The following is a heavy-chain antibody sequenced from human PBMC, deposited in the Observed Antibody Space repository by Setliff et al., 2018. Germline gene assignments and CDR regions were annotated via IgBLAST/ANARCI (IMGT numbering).Heavy chain of an antibody. CDR3: ARRDSTSYYGYSFDF. CDR1: FSSLLLLTYY. V-gene: IGHV4-39*01. Sequence: LSLPFPLSFSSLLLLTYYWGWIRQSPGKVLALLCPFARSGNTFYNPSLRSRVTISVDTSKNQISPKLTSVSAADTAVYYCARRDSTSYYGYSFDFWGRGTLVTVSS. D-gene: IGHD3-22*01. CDR2: FARSGNT. J-gene: IGHJ4*02.